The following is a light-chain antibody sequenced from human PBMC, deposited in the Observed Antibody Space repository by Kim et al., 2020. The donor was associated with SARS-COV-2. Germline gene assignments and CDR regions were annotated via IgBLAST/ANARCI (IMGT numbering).Light chain of an antibody. CDR2: GAS. V-gene: IGKV3-20*01. J-gene: IGKJ4*01. CDR1: QSVSSTY. Sequence: SAGEGATRSCRASQSVSSTYLAWYQQKPGQAPRLLIYGASSRATGIPDRFSGSGFGTDFSLTISRLEPEDFAVYYCQQYASSPFTFGGGTKVDIK. CDR3: QQYASSPFT.